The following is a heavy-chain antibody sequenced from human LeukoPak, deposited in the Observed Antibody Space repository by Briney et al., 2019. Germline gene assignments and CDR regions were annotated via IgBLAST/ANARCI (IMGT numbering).Heavy chain of an antibody. CDR3: ARDKPVATMFEAFSLWFDP. D-gene: IGHD5-12*01. CDR1: GYTFTSYG. J-gene: IGHJ5*02. Sequence: GASVKVSCKASGYTFTSYGISWVRQAPGQGLEWMGWISAYNGNTNYAQKFQGRVTITADKSTSTAYMELSSLRSEDTAVYYRARDKPVATMFEAFSLWFDPWGQGTLVTVSS. V-gene: IGHV1-18*01. CDR2: ISAYNGNT.